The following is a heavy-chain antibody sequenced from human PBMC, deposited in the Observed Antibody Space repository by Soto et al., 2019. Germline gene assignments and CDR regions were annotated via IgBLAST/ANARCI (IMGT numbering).Heavy chain of an antibody. D-gene: IGHD2-15*01. CDR2: ISGSGGDT. CDR1: GFTFSSCA. Sequence: PGGSLRLSCAASGFTFSSCAMAWVRQAPGTGLEWVSVISGSGGDTYLAYSVKGRFTISRDNSKKTLYLQMNSLRAEDTAVYYCAKSGYEAAISRFYXWGQGTLFTVSX. J-gene: IGHJ4*02. CDR3: AKSGYEAAISRFYX. V-gene: IGHV3-23*01.